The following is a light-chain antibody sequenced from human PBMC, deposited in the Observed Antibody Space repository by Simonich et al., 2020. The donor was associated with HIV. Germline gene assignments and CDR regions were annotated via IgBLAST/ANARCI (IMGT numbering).Light chain of an antibody. V-gene: IGKV1-NL1*01. CDR3: QQYYSTPPT. CDR2: AAS. J-gene: IGKJ1*01. Sequence: IQMTQSPSSLSASVGDRVTITCRASQGIRNDLGWYQQKPGKAPKLLLYAASRLESGVPSRFSGSGSGTDYTLTISSLQPEDFATYYCQQYYSTPPTFGQGTKVEIK. CDR1: QGIRND.